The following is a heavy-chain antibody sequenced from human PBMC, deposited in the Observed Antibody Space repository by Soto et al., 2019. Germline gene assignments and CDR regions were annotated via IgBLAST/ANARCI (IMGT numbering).Heavy chain of an antibody. CDR3: ARMLRKQNWFDP. J-gene: IGHJ5*02. D-gene: IGHD2-8*01. CDR1: GYTFTSYD. Sequence: WASVKVSCKASGYTFTSYDINWVRQATGQGLEWMGWMNPNSGNTGYAQKFQGRVTMTRNTSISTAYMELSSLRSEDTAVYYCARMLRKQNWFDPWGQGTLVTVSS. CDR2: MNPNSGNT. V-gene: IGHV1-8*01.